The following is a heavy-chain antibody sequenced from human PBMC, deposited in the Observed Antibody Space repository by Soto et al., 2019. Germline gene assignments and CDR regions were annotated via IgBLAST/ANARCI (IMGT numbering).Heavy chain of an antibody. CDR3: ARPQTGTTVYYYGMDV. CDR2: IDPSDSYT. D-gene: IGHD1-7*01. V-gene: IGHV5-10-1*01. CDR1: GYSFTSYW. J-gene: IGHJ6*02. Sequence: PGEPLKISCKGSGYSFTSYWISWVRQMPGKGLEWMGRIDPSDSYTNYSPSFQGHVTISADKSISTAYLQWSSLKASDTAMYYCARPQTGTTVYYYGMDVWGQGTTVTVSS.